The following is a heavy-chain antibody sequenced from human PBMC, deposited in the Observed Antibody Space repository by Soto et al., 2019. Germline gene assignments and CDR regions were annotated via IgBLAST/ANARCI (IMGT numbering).Heavy chain of an antibody. CDR3: ARGNLSPNFFDF. Sequence: PGGSLRLSCAASGFTFPSYSMNWVRQAPGKGLEWVAYISNIGTTTYYADPVRGRFTISMDNAENSVYLQMNSLRPEDTAIYYCARGNLSPNFFDFWGQGTLVTVSS. CDR2: ISNIGTTT. CDR1: GFTFPSYS. J-gene: IGHJ4*02. V-gene: IGHV3-48*04. D-gene: IGHD3-16*01.